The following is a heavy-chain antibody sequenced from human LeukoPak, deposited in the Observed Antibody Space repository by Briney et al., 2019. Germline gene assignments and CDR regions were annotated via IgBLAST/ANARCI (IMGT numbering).Heavy chain of an antibody. Sequence: GGSLRLSFAGSGFTFSNYSINWVRQAPGKGLEWVSSISPSSHYIYYADSVRGRFIISRDNARNSLYLQMNSLRDEDTAVYYCARDRHTAMVYYYYYMDVWGTGTTVTVSS. V-gene: IGHV3-21*04. CDR3: ARDRHTAMVYYYYYMDV. D-gene: IGHD5-18*01. CDR1: GFTFSNYS. CDR2: ISPSSHYI. J-gene: IGHJ6*03.